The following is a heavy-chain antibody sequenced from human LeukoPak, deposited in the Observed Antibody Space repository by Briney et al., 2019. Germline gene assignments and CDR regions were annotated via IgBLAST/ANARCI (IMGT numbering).Heavy chain of an antibody. D-gene: IGHD3-16*01. CDR2: IYTSGST. CDR1: DGSISSYY. J-gene: IGHJ5*02. V-gene: IGHV4-4*09. CDR3: ARLLGPPGDNWFDP. Sequence: SETLSLTCTVSDGSISSYYWSWIRQPPGKGLEWIGYIYTSGSTNYNPSLKSRVTISVDTSKNQFSLKLSSVTAADTAMYYCARLLGPPGDNWFDPWGQGTLVTVSS.